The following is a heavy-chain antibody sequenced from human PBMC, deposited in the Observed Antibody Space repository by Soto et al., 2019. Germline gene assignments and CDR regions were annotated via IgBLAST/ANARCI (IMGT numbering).Heavy chain of an antibody. Sequence: SETLSLTCTVSGGSISSGGYSWSWIRQHPGKGLEWIGYIYYSGSTYYNPSLKSRVTISVDTSKNQFSLKLSSVTAADTAVYYCARDQGYYYDSSGPRGGFDIWGQGTMVTVSS. CDR2: IYYSGST. CDR1: GGSISSGGYS. V-gene: IGHV4-31*02. J-gene: IGHJ3*02. CDR3: ARDQGYYYDSSGPRGGFDI. D-gene: IGHD3-22*01.